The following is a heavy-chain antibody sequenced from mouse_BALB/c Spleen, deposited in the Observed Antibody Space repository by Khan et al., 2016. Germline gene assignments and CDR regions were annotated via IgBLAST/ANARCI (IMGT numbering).Heavy chain of an antibody. CDR1: GYNFTSYW. CDR2: IYPGSGST. V-gene: IGHV1-55*01. Sequence: QVQLQQPGAELVKPGASVKLSCKASGYNFTSYWINWVKLRPGQGLEWIGDIYPGSGSTNYNEKFKSKATLTVDTSSSTAYMQLSSLASEDSALYYGARAALSYGSSYGYFDVWGAGTTVTVSS. CDR3: ARAALSYGSSYGYFDV. D-gene: IGHD1-1*01. J-gene: IGHJ1*01.